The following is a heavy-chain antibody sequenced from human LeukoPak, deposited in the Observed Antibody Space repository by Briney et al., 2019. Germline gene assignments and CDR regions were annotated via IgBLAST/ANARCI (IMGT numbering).Heavy chain of an antibody. D-gene: IGHD5-12*01. J-gene: IGHJ4*02. CDR3: ARGGIYFAIDY. CDR1: GFTFRNYW. V-gene: IGHV3-74*01. Sequence: RGGSLRLSFAASGFTFRNYWMHWVRQAPGKGLVWVSRINSDGSRTAYADSVKGRFTISRDNAKNTLYLQMNTLRAEDTAVYYCARGGIYFAIDYWGQGTLVTVSS. CDR2: INSDGSRT.